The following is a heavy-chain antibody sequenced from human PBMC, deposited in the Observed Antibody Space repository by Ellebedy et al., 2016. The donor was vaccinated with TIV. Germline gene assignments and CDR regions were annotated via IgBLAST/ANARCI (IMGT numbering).Heavy chain of an antibody. J-gene: IGHJ4*02. D-gene: IGHD2-21*01. CDR3: ARHRSITEVIEN. Sequence: SETLSLXCTVSGGSISSYYWSWIRQPPGKGLECIGYIYYNGNTNYNPSLKSRVTISVDTSKNQFSLKLKSVTAADTAVYYCARHRSITEVIENWGQGTLVTVSS. V-gene: IGHV4-59*08. CDR1: GGSISSYY. CDR2: IYYNGNT.